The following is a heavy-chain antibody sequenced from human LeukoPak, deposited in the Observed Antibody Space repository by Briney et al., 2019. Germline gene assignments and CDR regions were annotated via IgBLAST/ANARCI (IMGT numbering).Heavy chain of an antibody. CDR2: ISSSSSYI. V-gene: IGHV3-21*01. CDR1: GFPFISYG. CDR3: ARDRGDQFVAPMDV. J-gene: IGHJ6*02. Sequence: LGGSLRLSCAAFGFPFISYGRTWVGKVPGRGLEGVSSISSSSSYIYYADSVKGRFTISRDNAKNSLYLQMNSLRAEDTAVYYCARDRGDQFVAPMDVWGQGTTVTVSS. D-gene: IGHD2-21*02.